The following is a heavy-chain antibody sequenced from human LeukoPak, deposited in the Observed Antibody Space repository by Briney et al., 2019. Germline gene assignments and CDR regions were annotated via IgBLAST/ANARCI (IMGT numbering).Heavy chain of an antibody. CDR1: GFTFSSYG. Sequence: PGRSLRLSCAASGFTFSSYGMHWVRQAPGKGLEWVAVISYDGSNKYYADSVKGRFTISRDNSKNTLYLQMNGLRAEDTAVYYCAKESTERGYSYGYPSDYWGQGTLVTVSS. V-gene: IGHV3-30*18. CDR2: ISYDGSNK. CDR3: AKESTERGYSYGYPSDY. D-gene: IGHD5-18*01. J-gene: IGHJ4*02.